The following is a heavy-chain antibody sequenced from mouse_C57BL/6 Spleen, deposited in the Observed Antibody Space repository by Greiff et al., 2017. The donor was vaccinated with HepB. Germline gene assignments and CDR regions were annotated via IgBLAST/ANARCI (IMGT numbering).Heavy chain of an antibody. J-gene: IGHJ3*01. CDR1: GYTFTSYW. CDR2: IHPNSGST. CDR3: AGDTTVASDWFAY. D-gene: IGHD1-1*01. V-gene: IGHV1-64*01. Sequence: QVQLQQPGAELVKPGASVKLSCKASGYTFTSYWMHWVKQRPGQGLEWIGMIHPNSGSTNYNEKFKSKATLTVDKSSSTAYMQLSSLTSEDSAVYYCAGDTTVASDWFAYWGQGTLVTVSA.